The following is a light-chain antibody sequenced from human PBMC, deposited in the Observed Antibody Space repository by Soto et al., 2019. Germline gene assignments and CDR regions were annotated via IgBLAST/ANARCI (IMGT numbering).Light chain of an antibody. CDR1: QGIRNY. CDR2: AAS. CDR3: QQYSSVPV. J-gene: IGKJ3*01. Sequence: DIQMTQSPTSLSASVGDRVTITCRASQGIRNYVAWYQQIPGKAPKLLIYAASTLQSGVPSRFSGSGSGTDFTLTINGRQPEDVATYSCQQYSSVPVFGPGTKVEIK. V-gene: IGKV1-27*01.